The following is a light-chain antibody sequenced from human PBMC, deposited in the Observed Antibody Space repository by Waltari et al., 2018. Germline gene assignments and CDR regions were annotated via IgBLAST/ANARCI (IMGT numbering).Light chain of an antibody. Sequence: EIVLTQSPGTLSLSPGERATLPCRASQSVSNNYLAWYQQKMGQAPRLLISGASSRATGISDRFSGSGSGTDFTLTISRLEPEDFAVYYCQQYGSSPLTFGGGTKVEIK. J-gene: IGKJ4*01. CDR2: GAS. V-gene: IGKV3-20*01. CDR3: QQYGSSPLT. CDR1: QSVSNNY.